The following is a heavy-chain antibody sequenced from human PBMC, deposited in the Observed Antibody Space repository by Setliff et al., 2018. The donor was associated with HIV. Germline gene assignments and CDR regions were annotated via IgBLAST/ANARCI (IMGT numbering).Heavy chain of an antibody. Sequence: EASVKVSCKASGYTFINYHITWVRHAPGQGLEWIGWMTPLTASTGYSRKFQGRVTLTRDLSTGTAYMELNSLISNDTAVYYCARAPARANGVFDFWGQGSLVTVSS. D-gene: IGHD2-8*01. CDR1: GYTFINYH. CDR2: MTPLTAST. CDR3: ARAPARANGVFDF. J-gene: IGHJ4*01. V-gene: IGHV1-8*02.